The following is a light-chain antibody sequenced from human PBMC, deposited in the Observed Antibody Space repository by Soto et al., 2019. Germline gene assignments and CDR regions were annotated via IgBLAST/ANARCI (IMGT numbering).Light chain of an antibody. CDR1: QTVLYTSNNKNY. J-gene: IGKJ3*01. V-gene: IGKV4-1*01. Sequence: DIVMTQSPDSLVVSLGERATINCKPSQTVLYTSNNKNYLAWYQQKPGQPPKLLIYWASTRESGVPDRFSGSGSGTDFTLTISSLQAEDVAVYYCQQYYSTPFTFGPGTKVDIK. CDR3: QQYYSTPFT. CDR2: WAS.